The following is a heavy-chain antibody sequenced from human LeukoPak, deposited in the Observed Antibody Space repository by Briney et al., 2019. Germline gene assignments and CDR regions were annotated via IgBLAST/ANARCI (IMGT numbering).Heavy chain of an antibody. CDR3: ARDSLFNWNDGAFDI. D-gene: IGHD1-20*01. J-gene: IGHJ3*02. CDR1: GFTVSSNY. CDR2: IYSGGST. V-gene: IGHV3-53*01. Sequence: GGSLRLSRAASGFTVSSNYMSWVRQAPGKGLEWVSVIYSGGSTYYADSVKGRFTISRDNSKNTLYLQMNSLRAEDTAVYYCARDSLFNWNDGAFDIWGQGTMVTVSS.